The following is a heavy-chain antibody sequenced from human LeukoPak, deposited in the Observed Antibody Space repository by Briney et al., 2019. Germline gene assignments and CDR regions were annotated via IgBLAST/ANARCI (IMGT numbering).Heavy chain of an antibody. CDR1: GYTFTGYY. CDR2: INPNSGGT. V-gene: IGHV1-2*02. J-gene: IGHJ4*02. D-gene: IGHD6-13*01. CDR3: ARVSVPIAAAGPNDY. Sequence: ASVKVSCKASGYTFTGYYMHWVRQAPGQGLEWMGWINPNSGGTNYAQKFQGRVTMTRDTSISTAYMELSRLRSDDTAVYYCARVSVPIAAAGPNDYWGQGTLVTVSS.